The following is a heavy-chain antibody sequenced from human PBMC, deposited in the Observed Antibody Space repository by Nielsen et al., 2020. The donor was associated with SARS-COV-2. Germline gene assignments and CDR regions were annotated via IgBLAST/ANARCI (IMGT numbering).Heavy chain of an antibody. V-gene: IGHV3-23*01. Sequence: GESLKISCIASGFTFNIYDMAWVRRTPGRGPQWVSGISASGGSTYYTDSVKGRFAVSRDNSRNTLYLQMHSLRVEDTALYYCAKDDVVRGDAFDIWGQGTMVTVSS. CDR3: AKDDVVRGDAFDI. CDR1: GFTFNIYD. J-gene: IGHJ3*02. CDR2: ISASGGST. D-gene: IGHD3-10*01.